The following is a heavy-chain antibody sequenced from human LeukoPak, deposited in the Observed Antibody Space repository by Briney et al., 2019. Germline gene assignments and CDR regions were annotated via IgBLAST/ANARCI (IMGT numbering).Heavy chain of an antibody. CDR2: MNPNSGNT. CDR1: GYTFTSYD. CDR3: ARGSTNYYGSGSYYPPSNWFDP. D-gene: IGHD3-10*01. J-gene: IGHJ5*02. Sequence: ASVKVSYKASGYTFTSYDINWVRQATGQGLEWMGWMNPNSGNTGYAQKFQGRVTMTRNTSISTAYMKLSSLRSEDTAVYYCARGSTNYYGSGSYYPPSNWFDPWGQGTLVTVSS. V-gene: IGHV1-8*01.